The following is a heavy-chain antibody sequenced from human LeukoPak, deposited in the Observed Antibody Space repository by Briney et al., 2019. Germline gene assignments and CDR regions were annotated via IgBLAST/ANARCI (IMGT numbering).Heavy chain of an antibody. J-gene: IGHJ6*03. Sequence: PGGSLRLSCAASGFTFSSYSMNWVRQAPGKGLEWVSYISNSGSTIYNADSVKGRFTIPRDNAKNSLYLQMNSLRAEDTAVYYCAREGIGRYYYYYYMDVWGKGTTVTISS. CDR2: ISNSGSTI. CDR3: AREGIGRYYYYYYMDV. D-gene: IGHD1-1*01. V-gene: IGHV3-48*04. CDR1: GFTFSSYS.